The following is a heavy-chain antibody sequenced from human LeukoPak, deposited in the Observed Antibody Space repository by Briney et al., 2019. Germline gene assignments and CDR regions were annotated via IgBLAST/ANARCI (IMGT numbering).Heavy chain of an antibody. CDR3: ASESGSAFDI. D-gene: IGHD1-26*01. Sequence: ASVKVSCKASGYTFTSYGISWVRQAPGQGLEWMGWINPNSGGTNYAQKFQGRVTMTRDTSISTAYMELSRLRSDDTAVYYCASESGSAFDIWGQGTMVTVSS. J-gene: IGHJ3*02. CDR1: GYTFTSYG. V-gene: IGHV1-2*02. CDR2: INPNSGGT.